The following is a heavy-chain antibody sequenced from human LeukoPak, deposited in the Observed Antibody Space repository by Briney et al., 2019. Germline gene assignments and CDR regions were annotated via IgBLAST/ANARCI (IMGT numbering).Heavy chain of an antibody. V-gene: IGHV3-43D*03. D-gene: IGHD6-19*01. CDR1: GFTFDDYA. Sequence: GSLRLSCAASGFTFDDYAMHWVRQAPGKGLEWVSLISWDGGSTDYADSVKGRFTISRDNSKKSLYLQMNSVRAEDTALYYCAKDSLAVAGESYFDYWGQGTLVTVSS. CDR3: AKDSLAVAGESYFDY. J-gene: IGHJ4*02. CDR2: ISWDGGST.